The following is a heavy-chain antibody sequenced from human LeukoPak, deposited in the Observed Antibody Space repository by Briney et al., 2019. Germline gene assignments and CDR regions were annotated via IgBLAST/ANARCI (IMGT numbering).Heavy chain of an antibody. V-gene: IGHV3-23*01. CDR2: IGGSDCRT. Sequence: GGSLRLSCAASGFTFANYDISWVRQAPRKGLQWVSAIGGSDCRTYYADSAKGRLTISRDNSKNTLYLQMNSLRAEDTAAYYCAKSYGDYKYGFDYWGQGTLVTVSS. J-gene: IGHJ4*02. D-gene: IGHD4-17*01. CDR3: AKSYGDYKYGFDY. CDR1: GFTFANYD.